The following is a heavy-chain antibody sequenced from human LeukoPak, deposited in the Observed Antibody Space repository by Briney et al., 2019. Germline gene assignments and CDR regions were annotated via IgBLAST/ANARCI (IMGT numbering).Heavy chain of an antibody. D-gene: IGHD6-13*01. Sequence: PSETLSLTCTVSGGSISSSSYYWGWIRQPPGKGLEWIGYIYYSGSTNYNPSLKSRVTISVDTSKNQFSLKLSSVTAADTAVYYCARGEQLVPRFAYWGQGTLVTVSS. CDR2: IYYSGST. J-gene: IGHJ4*02. CDR1: GGSISSSSYY. V-gene: IGHV4-61*05. CDR3: ARGEQLVPRFAY.